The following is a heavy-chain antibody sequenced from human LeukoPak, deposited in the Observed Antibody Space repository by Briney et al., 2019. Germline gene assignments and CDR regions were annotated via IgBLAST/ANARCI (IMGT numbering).Heavy chain of an antibody. Sequence: PSETLSLTCTVSGGSISSSNYYWGWTRQPPGKGLEWIGNIYYSGNTYCNPSLKSRVTISVDTSKNQFSLKMNSVTAADTAVYYCATQGPDASGSYSCFDPWGQGTLVTVSS. D-gene: IGHD3-10*01. CDR3: ATQGPDASGSYSCFDP. V-gene: IGHV4-39*01. CDR2: IYYSGNT. J-gene: IGHJ5*02. CDR1: GGSISSSNYY.